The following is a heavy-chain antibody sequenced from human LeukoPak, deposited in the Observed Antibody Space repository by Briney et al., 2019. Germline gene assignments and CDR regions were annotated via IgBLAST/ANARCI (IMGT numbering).Heavy chain of an antibody. J-gene: IGHJ4*02. CDR1: GGSISSGGYY. D-gene: IGHD6-19*01. V-gene: IGHV4-31*03. CDR2: IYYSGST. CDR3: ARGDSSGSYYFDY. Sequence: SETLSLTCIVSGGSISSGGYYWSWIRQHPGKGLEWIGYIYYSGSTYYNPSLKSRVTISVDTSKNQFSLKLSSVTAADTAVYYCARGDSSGSYYFDYWGQGTLVTVSS.